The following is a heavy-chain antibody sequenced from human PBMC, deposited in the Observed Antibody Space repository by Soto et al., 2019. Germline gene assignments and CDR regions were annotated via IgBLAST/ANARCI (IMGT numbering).Heavy chain of an antibody. CDR2: TTWNSDII. CDR1: GFTFDEYA. Sequence: EVQLVESGGGLVQPGRSLRRSCTASGFTFDEYAMHWVRQPLGKGLEWVSGTTWNSDIIAYAASVKGRFTISRDTAKNALYLQLNSLRAEDTDLYYWVRVNASSPYYSGRDVGGHGTTVTASS. D-gene: IGHD2-15*01. V-gene: IGHV3-9*01. J-gene: IGHJ6*02. CDR3: VRVNASSPYYSGRDV.